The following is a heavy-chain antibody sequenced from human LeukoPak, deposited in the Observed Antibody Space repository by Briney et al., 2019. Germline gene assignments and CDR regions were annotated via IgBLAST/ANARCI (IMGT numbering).Heavy chain of an antibody. CDR1: GFTFSSYS. J-gene: IGHJ4*02. D-gene: IGHD6-6*01. CDR3: ARDSNAYSSSPFDY. Sequence: GGSLRLSCAASGFTFSSYSMNWVRQAPGKGLEWVSSIGSSSSYIYYADSVKGRFTISRDNAKNSLYLQMNSLRAEDTAVYYCARDSNAYSSSPFDYWGQGTLVTVSS. CDR2: IGSSSSYI. V-gene: IGHV3-21*01.